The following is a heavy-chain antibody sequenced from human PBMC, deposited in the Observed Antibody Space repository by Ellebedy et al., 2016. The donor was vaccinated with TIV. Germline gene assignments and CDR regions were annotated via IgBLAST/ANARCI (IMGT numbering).Heavy chain of an antibody. CDR2: VYYRART. V-gene: IGHV4-39*07. CDR3: ATFSLWGRSGDHVYFDY. Sequence: MPSETLSLTCTVSGGSISSTGYYWGWIRQPPGKGLDWIGTVYYRARTYYNPSLKSRVTISVDTSKNQFSLRLSSVTAADTAVYYCATFSLWGRSGDHVYFDYWGQGTLVTVSS. J-gene: IGHJ4*02. CDR1: GGSISSTGYY. D-gene: IGHD7-27*01.